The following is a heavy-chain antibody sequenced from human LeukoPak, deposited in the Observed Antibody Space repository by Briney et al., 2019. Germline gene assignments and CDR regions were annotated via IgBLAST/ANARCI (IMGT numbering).Heavy chain of an antibody. J-gene: IGHJ4*02. Sequence: PGGSLRLSCAASGFTLRSNWMSWVRQAPGKGLEWVANIKQDGSHKNYADSVKGRFTISRDNSMNTLYLQMNSLRAEDTAVYSCAKDRLGALLYFDSWGQGTLVTVSS. D-gene: IGHD1-26*01. V-gene: IGHV3-7*03. CDR3: AKDRLGALLYFDS. CDR1: GFTLRSNW. CDR2: IKQDGSHK.